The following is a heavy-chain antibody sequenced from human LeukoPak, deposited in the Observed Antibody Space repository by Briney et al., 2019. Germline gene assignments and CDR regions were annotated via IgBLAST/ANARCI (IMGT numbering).Heavy chain of an antibody. CDR2: IRGGGET. J-gene: IGHJ4*02. D-gene: IGHD1-1*01. CDR3: AKANWVSNADAVW. V-gene: IGHV3-23*01. Sequence: GGSLRLSCAASGFSFSTYAMSWVRQAPARDLEWVSSIRGGGETLYADSVKGRFTLSRDSSTNTEYLQMNNLRVEDTAIYYCAKANWVSNADAVWWGQGTLVTVSS. CDR1: GFSFSTYA.